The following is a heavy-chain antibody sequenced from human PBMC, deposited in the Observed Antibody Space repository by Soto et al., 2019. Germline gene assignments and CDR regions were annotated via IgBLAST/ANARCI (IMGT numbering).Heavy chain of an antibody. Sequence: ASVKVSCKASGYTFTSYSMHWVCQAPGQRLEWMGWINVGTGDAKYSEKFLGRVTITRDTSASTAYMELSSLRSEDTAVYYCASDMSGTYQYYGVDVWGQGTTVTVSS. CDR2: INVGTGDA. V-gene: IGHV1-3*01. CDR1: GYTFTSYS. D-gene: IGHD1-26*01. CDR3: ASDMSGTYQYYGVDV. J-gene: IGHJ6*02.